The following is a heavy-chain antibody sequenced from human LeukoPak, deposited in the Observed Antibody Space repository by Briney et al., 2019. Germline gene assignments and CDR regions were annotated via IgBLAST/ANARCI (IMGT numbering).Heavy chain of an antibody. D-gene: IGHD4/OR15-4a*01. CDR3: AREANGNWFDP. Sequence: ASVKVSCKASGYTFTTYYMHWVRQAPGQGLEWMGIINTSGGSTTYAQKFQGRVTMTRDTSTSTVFMEVRSLRSEDTAVYHCAREANGNWFDPWGQGTLVTVSS. CDR1: GYTFTTYY. CDR2: INTSGGST. J-gene: IGHJ5*02. V-gene: IGHV1-46*01.